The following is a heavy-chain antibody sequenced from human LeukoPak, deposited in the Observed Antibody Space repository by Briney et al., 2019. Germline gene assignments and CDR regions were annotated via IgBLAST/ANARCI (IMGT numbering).Heavy chain of an antibody. V-gene: IGHV3-21*01. Sequence: TGGSLRLSCAASRFTFSSYSMNWVRQAPGKGLEWVSSISSSSYIYYADSVKGRFTISRDNAKNSLYLQMNSLRAEDTAVYYCAREDYDILTGSPSGAFDIWGQGTMVTVSS. CDR3: AREDYDILTGSPSGAFDI. CDR2: ISSSSYI. J-gene: IGHJ3*02. D-gene: IGHD3-9*01. CDR1: RFTFSSYS.